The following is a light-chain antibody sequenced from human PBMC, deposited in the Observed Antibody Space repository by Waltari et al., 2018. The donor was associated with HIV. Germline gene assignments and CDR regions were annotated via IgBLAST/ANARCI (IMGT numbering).Light chain of an antibody. CDR1: IDNVGHQG. J-gene: IGLJ2*01. CDR3: SAWDSSLTGWI. V-gene: IGLV10-54*01. Sequence: AGLSQPPSLSTGLGQTATLTCTGHIDNVGHQGAVWLQHHQGLPPRLLSHRNNNRPSGVSDRFSTATSANTAFLTIRGLRSEDEADYFCSAWDSSLTGWIFGGGTQLAVL. CDR2: RNN.